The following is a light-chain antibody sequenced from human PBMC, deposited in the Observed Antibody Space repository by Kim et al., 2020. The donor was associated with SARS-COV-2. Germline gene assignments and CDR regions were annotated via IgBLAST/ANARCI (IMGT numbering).Light chain of an antibody. CDR1: SSNIGSNP. CDR2: NNN. V-gene: IGLV1-44*01. Sequence: QSVLTQPPSASGTPGQRVAISCSGSSSNIGSNPVNWYQQLPGTAPKLLIYNNNQRPSGVPDRFSGAKSGTSASLAISGLQSEDEADYYCAAWDDSLNGVVFGGGTPLTVL. J-gene: IGLJ2*01. CDR3: AAWDDSLNGVV.